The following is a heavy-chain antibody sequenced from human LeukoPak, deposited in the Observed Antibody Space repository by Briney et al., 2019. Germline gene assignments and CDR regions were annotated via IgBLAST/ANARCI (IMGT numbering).Heavy chain of an antibody. D-gene: IGHD4-17*01. V-gene: IGHV3-9*01. CDR2: ITWNSVGI. CDR3: VKDEGHDYGDDEC. Sequence: GGSLRLSCAASGFDFGDYAMFWVRQPPGKGLEWVSGITWNSVGIAYADSVKGRFTISRDNPKRSLYLQMHNLRVEDTAFYYCVKDEGHDYGDDECWGQGALVTVAS. CDR1: GFDFGDYA. J-gene: IGHJ4*02.